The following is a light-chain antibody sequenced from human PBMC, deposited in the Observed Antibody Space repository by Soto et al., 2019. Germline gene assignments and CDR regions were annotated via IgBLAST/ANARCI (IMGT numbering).Light chain of an antibody. Sequence: QLVLTQPPSASGTPGQRVTISCSGSRSNIESNTVHWYRHLPGTAPKVVIHTNNQRPSGVPDRFSGSKSGSSASLAISGLQSEDEADYYCAAWDDSLNGYVFGSGTKVTVL. V-gene: IGLV1-44*01. CDR2: TNN. CDR1: RSNIESNT. CDR3: AAWDDSLNGYV. J-gene: IGLJ1*01.